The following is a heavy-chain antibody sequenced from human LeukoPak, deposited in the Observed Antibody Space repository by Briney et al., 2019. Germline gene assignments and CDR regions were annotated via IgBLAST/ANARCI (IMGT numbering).Heavy chain of an antibody. V-gene: IGHV1-2*02. CDR1: GYTFTGYY. CDR3: ATVPLGDLYFDY. J-gene: IGHJ4*02. D-gene: IGHD3-16*01. CDR2: INPNSGGT. Sequence: ASVKVSCKASGYTFTGYYMHWVRQAPGQGLEWMGWINPNSGGTNYAQKFQGRVTMTEDTSTDTAYMELSSLRSEDTAVYYCATVPLGDLYFDYWGQGTLVTVSS.